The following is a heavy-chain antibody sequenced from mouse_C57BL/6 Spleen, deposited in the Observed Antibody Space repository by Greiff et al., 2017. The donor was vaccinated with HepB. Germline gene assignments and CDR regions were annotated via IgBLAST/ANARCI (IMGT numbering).Heavy chain of an antibody. J-gene: IGHJ3*01. Sequence: VQLVESGPELVKPGASVKISCKASGYAFSSSWMNWVKQRPGKGLEWIGRIYPGDGDTNYNGKFKGKATLTADKSSSTAYMQLSSLTSEDSAVYFCARQGQLTGTLFAYWGQGTLVTVSA. CDR2: IYPGDGDT. CDR1: GYAFSSSW. V-gene: IGHV1-82*01. CDR3: ARQGQLTGTLFAY. D-gene: IGHD4-1*01.